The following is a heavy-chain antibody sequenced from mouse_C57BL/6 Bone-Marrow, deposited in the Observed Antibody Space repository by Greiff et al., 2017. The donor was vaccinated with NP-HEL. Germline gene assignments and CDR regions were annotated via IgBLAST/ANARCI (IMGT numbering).Heavy chain of an antibody. CDR2: IYPRSGNT. V-gene: IGHV1-81*01. D-gene: IGHD1-1*01. J-gene: IGHJ3*01. CDR1: GYTFTSYG. Sequence: QVHVKQSGAELARPGASVKLSCKASGYTFTSYGISWVKQRTGQGLEWIGEIYPRSGNTYYNEKFKGKATLTADKSSSTAYMELRSLTSEDSAVYFCARGGYYYGSSRDWFAYWGQGTLVTVSA. CDR3: ARGGYYYGSSRDWFAY.